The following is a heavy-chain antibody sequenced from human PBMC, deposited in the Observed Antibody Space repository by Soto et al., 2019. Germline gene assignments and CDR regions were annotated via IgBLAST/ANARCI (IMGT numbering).Heavy chain of an antibody. V-gene: IGHV4-39*01. D-gene: IGHD3-10*01. Sequence: TSXTLSLTCTVSGGSISSSSYYWGWIRQPPGKGLEWIGSIYYSGSTYYNPSLKSRVTISVDTSKNQFSLKLSSVTAADTAVYYCASFSLWFGELLHTNFDYWGEGTLVTVSS. CDR2: IYYSGST. J-gene: IGHJ4*02. CDR3: ASFSLWFGELLHTNFDY. CDR1: GGSISSSSYY.